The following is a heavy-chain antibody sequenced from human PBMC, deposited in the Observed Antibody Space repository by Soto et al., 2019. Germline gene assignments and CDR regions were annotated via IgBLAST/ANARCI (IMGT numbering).Heavy chain of an antibody. J-gene: IGHJ3*02. V-gene: IGHV5-10-1*01. CDR1: GYSFTSYW. Sequence: GESLKISCKGSGYSFTSYWISWVRQMPGEGLEWMGRIDPSASYTNYSPSFQGHVTISADKSISTAYLQWSSLKASDTAMYYCARQYTFSDAFDIWGQGTMVTVSS. CDR2: IDPSASYT. CDR3: ARQYTFSDAFDI. D-gene: IGHD1-1*01.